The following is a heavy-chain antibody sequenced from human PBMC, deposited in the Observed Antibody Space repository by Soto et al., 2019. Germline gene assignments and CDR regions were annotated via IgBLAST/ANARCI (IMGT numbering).Heavy chain of an antibody. CDR1: GGSISSGGYY. J-gene: IGHJ4*02. CDR3: ASYRILTGYSGFFY. CDR2: IYYSGST. V-gene: IGHV4-31*03. Sequence: SETLSLTCTVSGGSISSGGYYWSWIRQHPGKGLEWIGYIYYSGSTYYNPSLKSRVTISVDTSKNQFSLKLSSVTAADTAVYYCASYRILTGYSGFFYWGQGTLVTVSS. D-gene: IGHD3-9*01.